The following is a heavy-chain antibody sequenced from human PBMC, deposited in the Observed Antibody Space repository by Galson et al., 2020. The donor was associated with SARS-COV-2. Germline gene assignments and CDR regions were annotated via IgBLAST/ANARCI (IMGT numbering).Heavy chain of an antibody. D-gene: IGHD6-19*01. Sequence: GESLKISCEASGFNFRDFGMHWVRQVPGQGLEWVSGINWNGGTTGYADSVKGRFTISRDNAKNSLYLQMNTLRPEDTAFYYCARRPTYSSGWSFDYWGQGTLVTVSS. CDR2: INWNGGTT. V-gene: IGHV3-20*04. J-gene: IGHJ4*02. CDR1: GFNFRDFG. CDR3: ARRPTYSSGWSFDY.